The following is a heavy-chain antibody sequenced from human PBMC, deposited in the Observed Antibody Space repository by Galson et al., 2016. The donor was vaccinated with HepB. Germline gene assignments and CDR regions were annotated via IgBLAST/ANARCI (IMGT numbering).Heavy chain of an antibody. V-gene: IGHV4-59*01. CDR2: IYYSGST. Sequence: SETLSLTCTVSGDSISSFYWSWIRQPPGKALEWIGYIYYSGSTNYNPSLKSRVTISLDTSKNDFTLKLSSVTAADTAVYYCARGKDHFDDWGQGTLVTVSS. CDR1: GDSISSFY. CDR3: ARGKDHFDD. J-gene: IGHJ4*02.